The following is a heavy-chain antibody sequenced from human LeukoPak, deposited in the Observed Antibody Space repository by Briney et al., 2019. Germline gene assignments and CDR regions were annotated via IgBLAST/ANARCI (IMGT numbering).Heavy chain of an antibody. V-gene: IGHV3-23*01. J-gene: IGHJ4*02. D-gene: IGHD1-1*01. Sequence: AGGSLRLSCVASGFTFSSYAVSWVRQAPGKGLEWVSTISGGGTNTYYADSVKGRFTISRDNSKNTLSLLMNSLRAEDTAVYYCAKINEAINWGQGTLVTVSS. CDR2: ISGGGTNT. CDR3: AKINEAIN. CDR1: GFTFSSYA.